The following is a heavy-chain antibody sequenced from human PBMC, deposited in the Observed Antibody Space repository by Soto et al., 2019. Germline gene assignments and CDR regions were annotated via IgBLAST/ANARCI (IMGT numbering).Heavy chain of an antibody. D-gene: IGHD6-19*01. V-gene: IGHV3-30*18. J-gene: IGHJ3*01. CDR3: AKDLRVAGTFDV. Sequence: QVQLVESGGGVVQPGRSLRLSCAASGFTFSSYGMHWVRQAPGKGLEWVAVVLYDGSNKYYADSVKGRFTISRDNSKNTLYVQMNSLRAEDTAVYYCAKDLRVAGTFDVWGQGTMVTVSS. CDR2: VLYDGSNK. CDR1: GFTFSSYG.